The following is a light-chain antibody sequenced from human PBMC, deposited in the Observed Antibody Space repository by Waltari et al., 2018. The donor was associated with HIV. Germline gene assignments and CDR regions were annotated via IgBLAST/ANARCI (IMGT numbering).Light chain of an antibody. CDR1: NSAIVASAY. CDR2: DVK. Sequence: QSALSQPASVSGSPGQSVTISCNGTNSAIVASAYVSWYQKFPDRVPRLLISDVKKRPSGVSSRFSGSKAANTASLTISGLQPEDEADFYCASLSNSITLVVFGGGTHLTVL. J-gene: IGLJ2*01. V-gene: IGLV2-14*01. CDR3: ASLSNSITLVV.